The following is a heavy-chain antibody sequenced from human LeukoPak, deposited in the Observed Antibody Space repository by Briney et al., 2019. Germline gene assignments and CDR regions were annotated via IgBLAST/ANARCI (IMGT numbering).Heavy chain of an antibody. V-gene: IGHV3-21*01. CDR3: ARSYCSGGSCLDAFDI. Sequence: GGSLRLSCAASGFTFSSYSMNWVRQAPGKGLEWVPCISSSSSYIYYADSVKGRFTTSRDNAKNSLYLQMNSLRAEDTAVYYCARSYCSGGSCLDAFDIWGQGTMVTVSS. D-gene: IGHD2-15*01. CDR2: ISSSSSYI. J-gene: IGHJ3*02. CDR1: GFTFSSYS.